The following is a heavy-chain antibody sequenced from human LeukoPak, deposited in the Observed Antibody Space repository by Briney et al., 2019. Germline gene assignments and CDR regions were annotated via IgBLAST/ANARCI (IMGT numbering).Heavy chain of an antibody. Sequence: ASVKVSCKASGYTFTSYGISWVRQAPGQGLEWMGWINPNSGGTNYAQKFQGRVTMTRDTSISTAYMELSRLRSDDTAVYYCARDRGYGSGIYYYYYMDVWGKGTTVTISS. J-gene: IGHJ6*03. D-gene: IGHD3-10*01. CDR2: INPNSGGT. V-gene: IGHV1-2*02. CDR3: ARDRGYGSGIYYYYYMDV. CDR1: GYTFTSYG.